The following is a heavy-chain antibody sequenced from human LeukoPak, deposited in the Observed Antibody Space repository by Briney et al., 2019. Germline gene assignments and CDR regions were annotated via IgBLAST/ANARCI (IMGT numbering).Heavy chain of an antibody. CDR1: GFTVSSNY. Sequence: GGSLRLSCAASGFTVSSNYMYWVRQAPGKGLEWVAFISDDGVKKYYADSVKGRFSISRDNYKKTLYLQMDSLRAEDTAVYYCARVWEVQYYFDHWGQGTLVTVSS. CDR2: ISDDGVKK. V-gene: IGHV3-30-3*01. D-gene: IGHD1-26*01. J-gene: IGHJ4*02. CDR3: ARVWEVQYYFDH.